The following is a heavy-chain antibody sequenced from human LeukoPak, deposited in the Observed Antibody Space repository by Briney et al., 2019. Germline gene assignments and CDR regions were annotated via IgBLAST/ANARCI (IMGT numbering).Heavy chain of an antibody. Sequence: GGSLRLSCGASGFTFDDYAMLWLPHAPGKGLEWVSGISWNSGSIGYAYAVKGRVTISRDNAKNSLYLQMNSLRAEDTALYYCAKGSLRSGVDYWGQGTLVTVSS. J-gene: IGHJ4*02. CDR1: GFTFDDYA. CDR3: AKGSLRSGVDY. CDR2: ISWNSGSI. D-gene: IGHD3-10*01. V-gene: IGHV3-9*01.